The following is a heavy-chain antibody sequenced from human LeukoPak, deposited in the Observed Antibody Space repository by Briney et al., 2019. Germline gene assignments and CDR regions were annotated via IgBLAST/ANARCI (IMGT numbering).Heavy chain of an antibody. V-gene: IGHV3-23*01. CDR1: GFTFSSYG. Sequence: PGGSLRLSCAASGFTFSSYGTHWVRQGPGKGLVWVSSISGSGGTTYYADSVKGRFTISRDNSKNTLYLQMNSLRADDTAVYSCAKDPPTVMANAFHIWGQGTMVTVS. J-gene: IGHJ3*02. CDR3: AKDPPTVMANAFHI. CDR2: ISGSGGTT. D-gene: IGHD5-18*01.